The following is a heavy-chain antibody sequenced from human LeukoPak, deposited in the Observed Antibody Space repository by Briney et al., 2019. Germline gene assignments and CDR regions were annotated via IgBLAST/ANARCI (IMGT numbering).Heavy chain of an antibody. CDR3: AREEFCNGGGCSFDS. J-gene: IGHJ4*02. D-gene: IGHD2-15*01. CDR2: IYYSGST. CDR1: GGSISSYY. Sequence: PSETLSLTCTVSGGSISSYYWSWIRQPPGKGLEYIGYIYYSGSTNYNPSLKSRVTISVDTSKNQFSLKLSSVAAADTAVYYCAREEFCNGGGCSFDSWGQGALVTVSS. V-gene: IGHV4-59*12.